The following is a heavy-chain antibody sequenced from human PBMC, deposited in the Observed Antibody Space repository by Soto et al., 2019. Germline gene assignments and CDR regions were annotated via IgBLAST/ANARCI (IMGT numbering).Heavy chain of an antibody. CDR3: AKKFDAYSFTLDV. Sequence: GESLKISCKGSGYSFTSYWIGWVRQMPGKGLEWMGIIYPGDSDTRYSPSFQGQVTISADKSISTAYLQWSSLKASDTAMYYCAKKFDAYSFTLDVWGQGTTVTVSS. CDR1: GYSFTSYW. V-gene: IGHV5-51*01. J-gene: IGHJ6*02. D-gene: IGHD5-18*01. CDR2: IYPGDSDT.